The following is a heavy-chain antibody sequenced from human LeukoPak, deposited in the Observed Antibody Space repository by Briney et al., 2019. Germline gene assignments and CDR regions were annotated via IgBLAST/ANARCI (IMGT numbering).Heavy chain of an antibody. CDR1: GGSISGYY. Sequence: PSETLSLTCTASGGSISGYYWSWIRQPPGKGLEWIGYIYYSGSIYYNPSLKSRVTISVDSSKNQFSLKLGSVTAADTAVYYCATDYLRYSGSYYPDFDYWGQGTLVTVSS. D-gene: IGHD1-26*01. CDR2: IYYSGSI. V-gene: IGHV4-59*01. CDR3: ATDYLRYSGSYYPDFDY. J-gene: IGHJ4*02.